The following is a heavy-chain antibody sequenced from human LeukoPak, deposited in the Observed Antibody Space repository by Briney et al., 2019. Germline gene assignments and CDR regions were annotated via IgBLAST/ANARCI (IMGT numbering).Heavy chain of an antibody. CDR1: GFTFSSYA. CDR2: ITGSGGDT. Sequence: PGGSLRLSCAASGFTFSSYAMTWVRQAPGKGLQWLSTITGSGGDTYYTDAVQGRFTISRDISKNTAFLQMNNLRADDTAVYFCAKGPHLYSGYHPDSWGQGTLVTVSS. D-gene: IGHD3-22*01. J-gene: IGHJ5*02. CDR3: AKGPHLYSGYHPDS. V-gene: IGHV3-23*01.